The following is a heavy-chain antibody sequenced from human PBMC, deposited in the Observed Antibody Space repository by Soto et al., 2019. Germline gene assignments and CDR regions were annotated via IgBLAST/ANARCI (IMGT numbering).Heavy chain of an antibody. D-gene: IGHD3-16*02. CDR1: CGTSVDGCCH. J-gene: IGHJ4*02. V-gene: IGHV4-31*03. CDR2: IYYSGST. CDR3: VREPLT. Sequence: SVRNTVVCGTSVDGCCHCNFNRQQPGKGLEGIGYIYYSGSTYYNPSLKSRVTISVDTSKNQFSLKLSSVTAADTAVYYCVREPLTWGQGTPVTVSS.